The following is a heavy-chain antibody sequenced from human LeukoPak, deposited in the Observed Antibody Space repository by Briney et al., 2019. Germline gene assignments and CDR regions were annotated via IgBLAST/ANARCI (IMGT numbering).Heavy chain of an antibody. D-gene: IGHD3-10*01. CDR1: VGSISSSTYY. CDR2: IYNSGST. CDR3: ARRTPFNGSGNYEYYFDY. Sequence: PSQTLSLTRTVSVGSISSSTYYRGWIRQPPGKGLEWIGGIYNSGSTYYNPSLKSRVTISVDTSKIQFSLKLSSVTVADTAVYYCARRTPFNGSGNYEYYFDYWGQGTLVTVSS. V-gene: IGHV4-39*01. J-gene: IGHJ4*02.